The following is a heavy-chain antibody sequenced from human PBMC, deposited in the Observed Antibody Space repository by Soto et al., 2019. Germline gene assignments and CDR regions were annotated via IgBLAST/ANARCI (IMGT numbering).Heavy chain of an antibody. Sequence: QVQLQESGPGLVKPSETLSLTCTVSGGSVSSGSYYWSWIRQPPGKGLEWIGYIYYSGSTNYNPSLKRRVTISVDTSKTQFALKLSSVTAADTAVYYCARVEDSSGYPYFDYWGQGTLVTVSS. CDR3: ARVEDSSGYPYFDY. D-gene: IGHD3-22*01. CDR1: GGSVSSGSYY. CDR2: IYYSGST. V-gene: IGHV4-61*01. J-gene: IGHJ4*02.